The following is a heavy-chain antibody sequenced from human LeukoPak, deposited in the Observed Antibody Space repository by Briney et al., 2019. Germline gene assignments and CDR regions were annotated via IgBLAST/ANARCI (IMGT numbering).Heavy chain of an antibody. CDR1: GGSISSSSYY. CDR2: IYYSGST. Sequence: SETLSLTCTVSGGSISSSSYYWGWLRQPPGKGLEWIGSIYYSGSTYYNPSLKSRVTISVDTSKNQFSLKLSSVTAADTAVYYCARLVDDYYGSGSYRGGRFDPWGQGTLVTVSS. J-gene: IGHJ5*02. D-gene: IGHD3-10*01. CDR3: ARLVDDYYGSGSYRGGRFDP. V-gene: IGHV4-39*01.